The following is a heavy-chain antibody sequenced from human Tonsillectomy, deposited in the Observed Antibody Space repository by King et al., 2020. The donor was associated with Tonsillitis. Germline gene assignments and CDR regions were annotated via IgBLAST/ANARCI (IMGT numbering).Heavy chain of an antibody. J-gene: IGHJ5*02. V-gene: IGHV3-49*03. CDR1: GFTFNTYA. CDR2: IRSKAYGGTV. CDR3: ARERVTASWFDP. D-gene: IGHD5-18*01. Sequence: VQLVESGGGLVQPGRSLRLSCTASGFTFNTYAMSWFRQAPGKGLEWVSFIRSKAYGGTVEYAASVRGRFTISRDESKSIAYLQMNSLKTEDTAVYYCARERVTASWFDPWGQGTLVTVSS.